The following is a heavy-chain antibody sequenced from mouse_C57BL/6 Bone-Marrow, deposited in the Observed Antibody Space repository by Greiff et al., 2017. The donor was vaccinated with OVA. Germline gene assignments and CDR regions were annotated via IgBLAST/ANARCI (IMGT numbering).Heavy chain of an antibody. V-gene: IGHV1-63*01. D-gene: IGHD1-1*01. CDR3: ARGDYGSSYGYFDV. CDR1: GYTFTNYW. Sequence: VQLQQSGAELVRPGTSLNTSCKASGYTFTNYWIGWAKQRPGHGLEWIGDIYPGGGYTNYNEKFKGKATLTADKSSSTAYMQFSSLTSEDSAIDYGARGDYGSSYGYFDVWGTGTTVTVSS. J-gene: IGHJ1*03. CDR2: IYPGGGYT.